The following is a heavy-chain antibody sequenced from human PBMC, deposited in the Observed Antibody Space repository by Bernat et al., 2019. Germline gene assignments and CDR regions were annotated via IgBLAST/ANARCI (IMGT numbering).Heavy chain of an antibody. D-gene: IGHD1-26*01. CDR2: TSYDGNYK. CDR3: ARDRTVGATAQDF. Sequence: QVQLVESGGGVVLPGRSLTLSCATSGFTFSNYGIHWVRQAPGKGLEWVAFTSYDGNYKHYADAVKGRITISRETSNNTVILQMNSLRGEDTAVYFCARDRTVGATAQDFWGQGTLVTISS. CDR1: GFTFSNYG. J-gene: IGHJ4*02. V-gene: IGHV3-30*03.